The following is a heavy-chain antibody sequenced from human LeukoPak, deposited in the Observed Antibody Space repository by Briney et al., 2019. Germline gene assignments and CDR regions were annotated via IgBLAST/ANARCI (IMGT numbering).Heavy chain of an antibody. Sequence: PRGSLRLSCAASGFTFSSYSMSWVRQAPGKGLEWVSSISSSSSYIYYADSVKGRFTISRDNAKNSLYLQMNSLRAEDTAVYYCASAAGWESAYWGQGTLVTVSS. V-gene: IGHV3-21*01. J-gene: IGHJ4*02. D-gene: IGHD1-26*01. CDR2: ISSSSSYI. CDR1: GFTFSSYS. CDR3: ASAAGWESAY.